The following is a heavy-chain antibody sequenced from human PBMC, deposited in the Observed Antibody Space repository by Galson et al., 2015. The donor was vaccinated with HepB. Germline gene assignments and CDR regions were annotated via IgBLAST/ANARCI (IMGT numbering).Heavy chain of an antibody. D-gene: IGHD3-16*01. V-gene: IGHV3-7*01. J-gene: IGHJ4*02. Sequence: SLRLSCAASGFTFSSYWMSWVRQAPGKGLEWVANIKQDGSEKYYVDSVKGRFTISRDNAKSSLYLQMNSLRAEDTAVYYCARCLSFGIWGSTRDYFDYWGQGTLVTVSS. CDR1: GFTFSSYW. CDR3: ARCLSFGIWGSTRDYFDY. CDR2: IKQDGSEK.